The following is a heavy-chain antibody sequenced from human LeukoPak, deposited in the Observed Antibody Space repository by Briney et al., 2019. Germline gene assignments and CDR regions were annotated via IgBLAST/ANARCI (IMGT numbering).Heavy chain of an antibody. V-gene: IGHV4-39*01. J-gene: IGHJ4*02. CDR1: GGSISSSSYY. CDR3: ARIKLDYYFDY. D-gene: IGHD1-7*01. CDR2: IYYSGST. Sequence: SETLSLTCTVSGGSISSSSYYWGWIRQPPGKGLVWIGSIYYSGSTYYNPSLKSRVTISVDTSKNQFSLKLNSVTAADTAVYYCARIKLDYYFDYGGQGTLVTVSS.